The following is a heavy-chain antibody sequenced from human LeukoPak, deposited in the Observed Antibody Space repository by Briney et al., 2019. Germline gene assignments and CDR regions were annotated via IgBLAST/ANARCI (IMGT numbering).Heavy chain of an antibody. D-gene: IGHD3-10*01. CDR1: GGSISSGDHY. CDR3: ARAYYGSGSYGENDY. Sequence: SETLSLTCTVSGGSISSGDHYWSWIRQPPGKGLEWIGYIYYTGSTYYNPSLKSRVTISVDTSKNQFSLKLSSVTAADTAVYYCARAYYGSGSYGENDYWGQETLVTVSS. V-gene: IGHV4-30-4*01. J-gene: IGHJ4*02. CDR2: IYYTGST.